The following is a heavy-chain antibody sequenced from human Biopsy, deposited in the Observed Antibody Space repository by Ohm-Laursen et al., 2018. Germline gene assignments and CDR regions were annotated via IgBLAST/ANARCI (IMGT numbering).Heavy chain of an antibody. D-gene: IGHD3-3*01. CDR1: GESMGTYY. V-gene: IGHV4-59*01. CDR3: ARVRGGFLERFDY. CDR2: IYYSGTT. J-gene: IGHJ4*02. Sequence: TLSLTCTVSGESMGTYYWTWIRQPPGKGLEWIASIYYSGTTNKNPSLKSRVTISVDTSKRQFYLELSSVTAADTAIYYCARVRGGFLERFDYWGQGILVTVSS.